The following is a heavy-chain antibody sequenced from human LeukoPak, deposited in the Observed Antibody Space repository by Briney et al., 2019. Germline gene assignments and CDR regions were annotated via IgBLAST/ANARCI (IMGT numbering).Heavy chain of an antibody. CDR3: ARDRYSSSWYYDY. Sequence: PGGSLGLSCAASGFTFSSYSMNWVRQAPGKGLEWVSSISRSSSYIYYADSVKGRFTISRDNAKNSLYLQMNSLRAEDTAVYYCARDRYSSSWYYDYWGQGTLVTVSS. CDR2: ISRSSSYI. J-gene: IGHJ4*02. CDR1: GFTFSSYS. V-gene: IGHV3-21*01. D-gene: IGHD6-13*01.